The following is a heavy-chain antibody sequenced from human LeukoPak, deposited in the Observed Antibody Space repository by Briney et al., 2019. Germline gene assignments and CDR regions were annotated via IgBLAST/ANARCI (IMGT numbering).Heavy chain of an antibody. J-gene: IGHJ3*02. CDR1: GGSFSGYY. V-gene: IGHV4-59*01. CDR2: IYYSGST. Sequence: SETLSLTCAVYGGSFSGYYWSWIRQPPGKGLEWIGYIYYSGSTNYNPSLKSRVTISVDTSKNQFSLKLSSVTAADTAVYYCARERNYDFWSGYYTGAFDIWGQGTMVTVSS. CDR3: ARERNYDFWSGYYTGAFDI. D-gene: IGHD3-3*01.